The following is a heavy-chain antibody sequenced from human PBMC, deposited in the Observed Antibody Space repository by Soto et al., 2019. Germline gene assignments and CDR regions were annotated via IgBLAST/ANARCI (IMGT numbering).Heavy chain of an antibody. CDR1: GFTFSSYG. V-gene: IGHV3-30*02. CDR2: IRYGGSNK. J-gene: IGHJ6*02. D-gene: IGHD3-10*01. CDR3: ARDRTFYGSGSKGMDF. Sequence: GGSLRLSCVTSGFTFSSYGMHWVRQAPGKGLEWLAIIRYGGSNKYYGDSVKGRLTISRDNSNNTLYLEMNNLRAEDTAVYYCARDRTFYGSGSKGMDFWGQGTTVTVSS.